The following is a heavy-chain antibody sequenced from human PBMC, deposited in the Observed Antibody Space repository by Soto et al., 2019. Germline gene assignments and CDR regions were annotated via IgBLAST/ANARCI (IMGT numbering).Heavy chain of an antibody. CDR2: ISGGGSST. V-gene: IGHV3-74*01. CDR1: GFTLSSYW. D-gene: IGHD2-2*01. J-gene: IGHJ3*02. Sequence: SGGSLRLSCAASGFTLSSYWMHWVRQAPGKGLVWVSRISGGGSSTSYADSVKGRFTISRDNAKNTLYLQMNSLGAEDTAVYYCAKDFPTIVVVPAASAFDIWGQGTMVTVSS. CDR3: AKDFPTIVVVPAASAFDI.